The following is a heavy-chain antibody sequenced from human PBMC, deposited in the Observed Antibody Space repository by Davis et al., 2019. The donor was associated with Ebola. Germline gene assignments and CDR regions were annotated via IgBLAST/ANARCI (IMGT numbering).Heavy chain of an antibody. CDR1: GFTFSSYE. CDR2: ISSSGSTI. J-gene: IGHJ3*02. V-gene: IGHV3-48*03. Sequence: GESLKISCAASGFTFSSYEMNWVRQAPGKGLEWVSYISSSGSTIYYADSVKGRFTISRDNAKNSLYLQMNSLRAEDTAVYNYARGGYCSGGSCYRFDAFDIWGQGTMVTVSS. CDR3: ARGGYCSGGSCYRFDAFDI. D-gene: IGHD2-15*01.